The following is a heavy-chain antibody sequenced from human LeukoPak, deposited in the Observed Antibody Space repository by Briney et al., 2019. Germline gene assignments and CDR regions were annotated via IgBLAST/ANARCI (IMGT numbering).Heavy chain of an antibody. CDR3: AREQDDYGGP. V-gene: IGHV3-30-3*01. CDR2: ISYDGSNK. D-gene: IGHD4-23*01. Sequence: PGRSLRLSCAASGFTFSSYAMHWVRQAPGKGLEWVAVISYDGSNKYYADSVKGRFTISRDNSKNTLYLQMNSLRAEDTAVYYCAREQDDYGGPWGQGTLVTVSS. CDR1: GFTFSSYA. J-gene: IGHJ5*02.